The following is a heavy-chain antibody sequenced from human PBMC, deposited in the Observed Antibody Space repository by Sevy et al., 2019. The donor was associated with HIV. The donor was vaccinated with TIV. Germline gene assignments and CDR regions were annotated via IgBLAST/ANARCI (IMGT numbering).Heavy chain of an antibody. Sequence: SETLSLTCAVYGGSFSGYYWSWIRQPPGKGLEWIGEINHSGSTNYNPSLKSRVTISVDTSKNQFSLKLSSVTAADTAVYYCARAKRDFWSGYYPFDYWGQGTLVTVSS. CDR2: INHSGST. D-gene: IGHD3-3*01. CDR3: ARAKRDFWSGYYPFDY. J-gene: IGHJ4*02. V-gene: IGHV4-34*01. CDR1: GGSFSGYY.